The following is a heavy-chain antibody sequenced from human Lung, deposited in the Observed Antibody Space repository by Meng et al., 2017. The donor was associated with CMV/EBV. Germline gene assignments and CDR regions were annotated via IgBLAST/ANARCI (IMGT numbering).Heavy chain of an antibody. D-gene: IGHD2-21*02. J-gene: IGHJ4*02. CDR3: ARGPSTVTVGRVGFDY. CDR2: IYYSGST. Sequence: GSISSGGYYWSWICQHPGKGLEWIGYIYYSGSTYYTPSLKSRVTISVDTSKNQFSLKLSSVTAADTAVYYCARGPSTVTVGRVGFDYWGQGTLVTVSS. V-gene: IGHV4-31*02. CDR1: GSISSGGYY.